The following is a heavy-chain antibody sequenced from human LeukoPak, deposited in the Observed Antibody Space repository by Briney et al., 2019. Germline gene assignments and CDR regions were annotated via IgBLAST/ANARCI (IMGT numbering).Heavy chain of an antibody. CDR3: ARGDCSSTSCHYYYYYYMDV. CDR2: INPNSGGT. D-gene: IGHD2-2*01. Sequence: GASVKVSCKASGYTFTGYYMHWARQAPGQGLEWMGWINPNSGGTNYAQKFQGRVTMTRDTSISTAYMELSRLRSDDTAVYYCARGDCSSTSCHYYYYYYMDVWGKGTTVTVSS. V-gene: IGHV1-2*02. CDR1: GYTFTGYY. J-gene: IGHJ6*03.